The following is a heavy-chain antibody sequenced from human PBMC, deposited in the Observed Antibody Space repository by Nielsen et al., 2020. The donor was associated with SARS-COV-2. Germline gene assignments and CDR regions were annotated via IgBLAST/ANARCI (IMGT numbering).Heavy chain of an antibody. CDR3: ANRPCSSTSCSLFDY. V-gene: IGHV4-34*01. CDR1: GGSLSDYS. CDR2: INHRGNT. Sequence: SETLSLTCAIYGGSLSDYSWSWVRQPPGKGLEWIGEINHRGNTNYNPSLKSRVTISTDTSKNQFSLKLSSVTAADTAVYYCANRPCSSTSCSLFDYWGQGTLVTVSS. D-gene: IGHD2-2*01. J-gene: IGHJ4*02.